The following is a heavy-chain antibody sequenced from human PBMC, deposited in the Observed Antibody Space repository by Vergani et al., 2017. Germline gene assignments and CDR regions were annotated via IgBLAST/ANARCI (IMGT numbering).Heavy chain of an antibody. CDR2: IYSGGST. CDR1: GFTVSSNY. D-gene: IGHD3-22*01. V-gene: IGHV3-53*01. CDR3: ARDTRKLYYDNRDDAFDI. Sequence: EVQLVESGGGLIQPGGSLRLSCAASGFTVSSNYMSWVRQAPGKGLEWVSVIYSGGSTYYADSVKGRFTISRDNSKNTLYLQMNSLRAEDTAVYYCARDTRKLYYDNRDDAFDIWGQGTMVTVSS. J-gene: IGHJ3*02.